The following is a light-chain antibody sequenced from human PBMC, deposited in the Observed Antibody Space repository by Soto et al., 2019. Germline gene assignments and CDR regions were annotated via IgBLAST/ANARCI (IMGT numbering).Light chain of an antibody. CDR1: QSVSNN. V-gene: IGKV3-15*01. Sequence: EIVLTQSPGTLSLSPGERATLSCRAVQSVSNNYLAWYQQKPGQAPRLLIYGASTRATGIPARFSGSGSGTEFTLTISSLQSEDFAVYYCQQYNNWPPVTFGGGTKVDIK. CDR3: QQYNNWPPVT. CDR2: GAS. J-gene: IGKJ4*01.